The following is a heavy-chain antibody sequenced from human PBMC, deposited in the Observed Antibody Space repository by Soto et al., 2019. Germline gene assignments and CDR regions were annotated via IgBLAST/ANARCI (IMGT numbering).Heavy chain of an antibody. Sequence: GESLKISCKGSGYSFTSYWIGWVRQMPGKGLEWMGIIYPGDSDTRYSPSFQGQVTISADKSISTAYLQWSSLKASDTAMYYFARLGAMEGSGRRDYCDYWGQGTLVTGSS. CDR3: ARLGAMEGSGRRDYCDY. CDR1: GYSFTSYW. CDR2: IYPGDSDT. J-gene: IGHJ4*02. V-gene: IGHV5-51*01. D-gene: IGHD3-10*01.